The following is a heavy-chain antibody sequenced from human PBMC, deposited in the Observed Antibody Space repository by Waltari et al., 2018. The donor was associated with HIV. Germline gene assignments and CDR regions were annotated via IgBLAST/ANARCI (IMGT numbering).Heavy chain of an antibody. CDR2: RWFEGVNK. V-gene: IGHV3-33*01. J-gene: IGHJ4*02. CDR3: ARHPTPFTGYNSFDY. CDR1: GFTFSSYG. Sequence: QVQLVESGGGVVQPGRSLRLSCAASGFTFSSYGMHWVRQAPGKGLDWVVVRWFEGVNKYYAESVKGRFTSYRDNSKNTLYLQMNSLRAEDTAVYYCARHPTPFTGYNSFDYWGQGTLVTVSS. D-gene: IGHD5-12*01.